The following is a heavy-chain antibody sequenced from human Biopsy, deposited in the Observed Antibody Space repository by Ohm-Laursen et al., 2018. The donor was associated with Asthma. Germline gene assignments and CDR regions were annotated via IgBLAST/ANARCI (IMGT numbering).Heavy chain of an antibody. Sequence: TLFLTCTVSYGSITSGGYYWTWIRQHPGKGLEWIGFIYYSGSTYYNPSLKSRVSISIDTSKNQFSLKLSSVTAADTAVYYCARAQDYYDSRGYYRSFDYWGQGTLVTASS. CDR1: YGSITSGGYY. J-gene: IGHJ4*02. CDR2: IYYSGST. CDR3: ARAQDYYDSRGYYRSFDY. D-gene: IGHD3-22*01. V-gene: IGHV4-31*03.